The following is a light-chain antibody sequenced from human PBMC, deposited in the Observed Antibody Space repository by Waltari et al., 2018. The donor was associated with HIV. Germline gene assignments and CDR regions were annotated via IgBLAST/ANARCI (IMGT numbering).Light chain of an antibody. V-gene: IGLV1-47*01. J-gene: IGLJ1*01. CDR1: SSNIGNNA. CDR2: GNG. Sequence: QSVLTQPPSASGTPGRRVTISCSGRSSNIGNNAVYLYQELPGTAPKLLIFGNGQRPSGVPDRFSGSKSGTSASLAISGLRSEDEADYYCAAWDDSLSGSYVFGTGTKVTVL. CDR3: AAWDDSLSGSYV.